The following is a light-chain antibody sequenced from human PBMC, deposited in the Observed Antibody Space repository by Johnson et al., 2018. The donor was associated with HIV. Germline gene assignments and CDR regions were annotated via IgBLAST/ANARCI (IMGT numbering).Light chain of an antibody. Sequence: QSVLTQPPSVSAAPGQKVTISCSGSSSNIGNNYVSCYQQLPGTAPKLLIYDNNKRPSGVPDRFSGSKSGTSASLAISGLQSEDEDDYYCAAWDDSLNGIVFGTGTKVTVL. CDR1: SSNIGNNY. V-gene: IGLV1-51*01. J-gene: IGLJ1*01. CDR3: AAWDDSLNGIV. CDR2: DNN.